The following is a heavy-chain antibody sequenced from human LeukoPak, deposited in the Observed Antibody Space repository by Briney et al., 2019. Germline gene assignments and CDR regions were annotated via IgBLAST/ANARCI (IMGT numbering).Heavy chain of an antibody. Sequence: ASVKVSCKVSGYTLTELSMHWVRQAPGKGLEWMGGFDPEDGETIYAQKFQGRVTMTEDTSTDTAYMELSSLRSEDTAVYYCATDLDDSEKGDYWGQGTLVTVSS. CDR1: GYTLTELS. J-gene: IGHJ4*02. CDR3: ATDLDDSEKGDY. V-gene: IGHV1-24*01. D-gene: IGHD1-26*01. CDR2: FDPEDGET.